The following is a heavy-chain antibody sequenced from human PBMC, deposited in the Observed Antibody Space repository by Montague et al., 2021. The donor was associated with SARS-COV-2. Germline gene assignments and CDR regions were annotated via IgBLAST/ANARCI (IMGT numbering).Heavy chain of an antibody. D-gene: IGHD5-12*01. CDR2: TYYRSKWYN. J-gene: IGHJ6*02. V-gene: IGHV6-1*01. CDR1: GDSVSSNSAA. CDR3: ARQPLGYDFVYYYYGMDV. Sequence: CAISGDSVSSNSAAWNWIRQSPSRGLEWLGRTYYRSKWYNDFAVSVKSRITINPDTSKNQFSLQLNSVTPEDTAVYYCARQPLGYDFVYYYYGMDVWGQGTTVTISS.